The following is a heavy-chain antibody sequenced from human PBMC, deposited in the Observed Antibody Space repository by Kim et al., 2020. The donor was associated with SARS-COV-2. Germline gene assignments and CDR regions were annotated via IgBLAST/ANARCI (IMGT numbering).Heavy chain of an antibody. V-gene: IGHV4-34*01. CDR1: GGSFSGYY. CDR2: INHSGST. J-gene: IGHJ4*02. D-gene: IGHD6-13*01. CDR3: ARGSRKQQLVFDY. Sequence: SETLSLTCAVYGGSFSGYYWSWIRQPPGKGLEWIGEINHSGSTNYNPSLKSRVTISVDTSKNQFSLKLSSVTAADTAVYYCARGSRKQQLVFDYWGQGTLVTVSS.